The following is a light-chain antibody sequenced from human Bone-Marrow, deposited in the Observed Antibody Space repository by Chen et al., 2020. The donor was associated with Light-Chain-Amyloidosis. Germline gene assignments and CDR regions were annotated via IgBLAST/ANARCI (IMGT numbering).Light chain of an antibody. Sequence: QSVLTQPPSASGTPGPRVTISCSGASSNIGTNYVYWYQHFPGAAPNPLIHRNNQRPSGVPDRLSASKSGTSAFLAISGLRSEDEADYYCAAWDGSLSGYVFGTGTKVIVL. J-gene: IGLJ1*01. CDR1: SSNIGTNY. V-gene: IGLV1-47*01. CDR2: RNN. CDR3: AAWDGSLSGYV.